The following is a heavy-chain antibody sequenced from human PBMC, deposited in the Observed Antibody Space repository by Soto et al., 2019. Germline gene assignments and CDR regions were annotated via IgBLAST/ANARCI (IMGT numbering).Heavy chain of an antibody. CDR1: GGSITTGGYY. D-gene: IGHD2-15*01. CDR2: RYYSEST. J-gene: IGHJ4*02. CDR3: ARTKCSGGSCYSWSLDY. V-gene: IGHV4-31*03. Sequence: PSETLSLTCIVSGGSITTGGYYWSWIRQLPGKGLEWIGHRYYSESTYYNPSLKSRVSISLDTSKNQFSLKLSFVTAADTAMYYCARTKCSGGSCYSWSLDYWGQGTPVTVSS.